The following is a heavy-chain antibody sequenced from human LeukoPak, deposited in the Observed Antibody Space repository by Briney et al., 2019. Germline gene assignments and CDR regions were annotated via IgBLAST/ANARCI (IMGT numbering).Heavy chain of an antibody. V-gene: IGHV3-23*01. CDR3: ARDPKQGVTYWYYFDY. D-gene: IGHD2-8*02. CDR2: ISGSGGST. CDR1: GFTFSSYA. Sequence: PGGSLRLSCAASGFTFSSYAMSWVRQAPGKGLEWVSAISGSGGSTYYADSVKGRFTISRDNARNTLYLQMNSLRAEDTAVYSCARDPKQGVTYWYYFDYWGQGALVTVSP. J-gene: IGHJ4*02.